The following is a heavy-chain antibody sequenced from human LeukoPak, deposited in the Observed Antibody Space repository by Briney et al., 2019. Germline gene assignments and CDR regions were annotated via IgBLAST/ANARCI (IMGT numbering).Heavy chain of an antibody. J-gene: IGHJ4*02. CDR3: ARAGRGSSGWYYY. CDR2: IYYSGST. V-gene: IGHV4-59*11. CDR1: GGSISSHY. Sequence: SETLSLTCTVSGGSISSHYWSWIRQPPGKGLEWIGYIYYSGSTNYNPSLKSRVTISVDTSKNQFSLKLSSVTAADTAVYYCARAGRGSSGWYYYWGQGTLVTVSS. D-gene: IGHD6-19*01.